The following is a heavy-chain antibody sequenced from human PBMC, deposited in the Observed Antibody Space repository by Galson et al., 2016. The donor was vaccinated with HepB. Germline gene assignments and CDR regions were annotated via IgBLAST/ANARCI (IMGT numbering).Heavy chain of an antibody. CDR1: GFTFSDHD. CDR3: VVWQSGAAS. CDR2: RRNKPKDYTT. V-gene: IGHV3-72*01. J-gene: IGHJ4*02. D-gene: IGHD2-8*01. Sequence: SLRLSCAASGFTFSDHDMDWVRQTPEKGLEWVGRSRNKGLEWGGRRRNKPKDYTTRYAASVQGRFSISRDDSMNSLHLQMRSLKTEDTAVYFCVVWQSGAASWGQGTLVTVSS.